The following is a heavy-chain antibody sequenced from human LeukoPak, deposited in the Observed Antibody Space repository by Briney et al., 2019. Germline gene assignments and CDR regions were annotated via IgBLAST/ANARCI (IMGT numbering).Heavy chain of an antibody. D-gene: IGHD3-16*02. J-gene: IGHJ3*02. V-gene: IGHV4-34*01. Sequence: SETLSLTCAVYGGSFSGYYWSWIRQPPGKGLEWIGEINHSGSTNYNPPLKSRVTISVDTSKNQFSLKLSSVAAADTAVYYCARGHFYDYIWGSYRPDAFDIWGQGTMVTVSS. CDR2: INHSGST. CDR3: ARGHFYDYIWGSYRPDAFDI. CDR1: GGSFSGYY.